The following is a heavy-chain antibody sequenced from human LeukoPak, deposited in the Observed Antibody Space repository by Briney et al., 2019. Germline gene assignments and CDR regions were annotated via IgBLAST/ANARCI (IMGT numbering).Heavy chain of an antibody. V-gene: IGHV1-69*13. CDR1: GGTFSSYA. J-gene: IGHJ4*02. D-gene: IGHD2-2*01. CDR2: IIPIFGTA. Sequence: SVKDSCKASGGTFSSYAISWVRQAPGQGLEWMGGIIPIFGTANYAQKFQGRVTITADESTSTAYVELSSLRSEDTAVYYCQNCSSTSCYEAYYWGQGTLVTVSS. CDR3: QNCSSTSCYEAYY.